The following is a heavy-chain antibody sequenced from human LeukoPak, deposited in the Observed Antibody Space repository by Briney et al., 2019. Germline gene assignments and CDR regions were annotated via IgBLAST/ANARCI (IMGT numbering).Heavy chain of an antibody. Sequence: ASVNVSCKASGYDFTSVGITWVRRAPGQGLEWMGWISPYNGNTRYAQKFQGRVAMTTDTSTTTAYMELRGLRFNDTAVYYCARAGSGSGWYFDYWGQGGLVSVSS. CDR2: ISPYNGNT. CDR3: ARAGSGSGWYFDY. D-gene: IGHD6-19*01. J-gene: IGHJ4*02. CDR1: GYDFTSVG. V-gene: IGHV1-18*01.